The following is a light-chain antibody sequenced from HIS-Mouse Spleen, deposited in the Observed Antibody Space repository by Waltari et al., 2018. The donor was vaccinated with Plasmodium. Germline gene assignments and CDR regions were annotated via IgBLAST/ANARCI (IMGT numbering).Light chain of an antibody. J-gene: IGKJ5*01. V-gene: IGKV3-20*01. CDR1: QSVGSGY. CDR3: QQYGSSPIT. CDR2: GAS. Sequence: EIVFTRSPGPLSLSPGERATLSCRASQSVGSGYLACYQQKPGQAPRLPILGASSRATGIPDRFSGSGSGTDFTLTISRLEPEDFAVYYCQQYGSSPITFGQGTRLEIK.